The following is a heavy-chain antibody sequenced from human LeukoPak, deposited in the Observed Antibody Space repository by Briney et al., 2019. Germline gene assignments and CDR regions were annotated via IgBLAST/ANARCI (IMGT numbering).Heavy chain of an antibody. CDR3: ARGRRGSYFQDY. CDR1: GDSIGSSNSY. Sequence: SETLSLTCTASGDSIGSSNSYWGWIRQPPGKGLEWIGSMWFGATTSYDPSLKSRVTISIDPSKNQFSLKLSSVTAADTALYYCARGRRGSYFQDYWGQGTLVTVSS. D-gene: IGHD1-26*01. V-gene: IGHV4-39*07. J-gene: IGHJ4*02. CDR2: MWFGATT.